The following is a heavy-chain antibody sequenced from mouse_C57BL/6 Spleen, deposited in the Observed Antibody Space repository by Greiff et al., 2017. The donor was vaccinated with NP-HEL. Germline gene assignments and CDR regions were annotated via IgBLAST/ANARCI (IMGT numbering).Heavy chain of an antibody. J-gene: IGHJ3*01. CDR1: GYTFTSYW. CDR3: ARLGDYLFAY. CDR2: IDPSDSYT. D-gene: IGHD2-4*01. V-gene: IGHV1-69*01. Sequence: QVQLKQPGAELVMPGASVKLSCKASGYTFTSYWMHWVKQRPGQGLEWIGEIDPSDSYTNYNQKFKGKSTLTVDKSSSTAYMQLSSLTSEDSAVYYCARLGDYLFAYWGQGTLVTVSA.